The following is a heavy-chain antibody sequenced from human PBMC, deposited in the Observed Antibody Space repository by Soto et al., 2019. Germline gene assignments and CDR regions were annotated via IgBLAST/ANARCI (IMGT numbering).Heavy chain of an antibody. J-gene: IGHJ6*02. D-gene: IGHD5-18*01. Sequence: GWSLRLSCAASGFTFSSYGMHWVRQAPGKGLEWVAVISYDGSNKYYADSVKGHVTISADKSISTAYLQWSSLKASDTAMYYCARTSMQSRGYSYGHGGMDVWGQGTTVTVSS. CDR2: ISYDGSNK. CDR3: ARTSMQSRGYSYGHGGMDV. V-gene: IGHV3-30*03. CDR1: GFTFSSYG.